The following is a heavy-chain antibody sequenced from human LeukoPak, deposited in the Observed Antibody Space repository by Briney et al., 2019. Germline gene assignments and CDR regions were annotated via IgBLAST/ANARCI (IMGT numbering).Heavy chain of an antibody. V-gene: IGHV3-53*01. Sequence: GGSLRLSCAASGFAVSTNYMSWVRQAPGKGLEWVSVIYSGDNTYYSDPVKGRFTISRDNSKNTLYLQMNSLRAEDTAVYYCARDHGRGYCSSTSCYPGVDYWGQGTLVTVSS. CDR2: IYSGDNT. D-gene: IGHD2-2*01. J-gene: IGHJ4*02. CDR1: GFAVSTNY. CDR3: ARDHGRGYCSSTSCYPGVDY.